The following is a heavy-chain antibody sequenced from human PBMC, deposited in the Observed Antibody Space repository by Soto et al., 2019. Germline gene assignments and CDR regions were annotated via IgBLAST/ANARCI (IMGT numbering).Heavy chain of an antibody. CDR2: IWYDGSNK. Sequence: GGSLRLSCAASGFTFSSYGMHWVRQAPGKGLEWVAVIWYDGSNKYYADSVKGRFTISRDNSKNTLYLQMNSLRAEDTAVYYCARDGYYYDSSGYIDYWGQGTLVTVSS. CDR3: ARDGYYYDSSGYIDY. D-gene: IGHD3-22*01. V-gene: IGHV3-33*01. CDR1: GFTFSSYG. J-gene: IGHJ4*02.